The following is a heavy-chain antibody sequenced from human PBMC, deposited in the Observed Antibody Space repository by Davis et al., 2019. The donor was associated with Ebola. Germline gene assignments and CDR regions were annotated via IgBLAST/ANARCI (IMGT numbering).Heavy chain of an antibody. Sequence: PSETLSLTCALSGDSVSSNTAAWNWIRQSPSRGLEWLGRTYYRSKWYNDYAVSVKSRIIFNPDTSKNQISLQLNSVTPEDSAVYYCARDHLGAGPPLDYWGQGTLVTVSS. J-gene: IGHJ4*02. D-gene: IGHD1-26*01. CDR3: ARDHLGAGPPLDY. V-gene: IGHV6-1*01. CDR1: GDSVSSNTAA. CDR2: TYYRSKWYN.